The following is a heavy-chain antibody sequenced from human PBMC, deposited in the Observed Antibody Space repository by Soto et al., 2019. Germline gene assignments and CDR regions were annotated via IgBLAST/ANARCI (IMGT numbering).Heavy chain of an antibody. V-gene: IGHV1-46*01. J-gene: IGHJ5*02. Sequence: QVQLVQSGAEVKKPGASVKVSCKASGYTFTSYYMHWVRQAPGQGLEWMGIINPSGGSTSYAQKFQGRVTMTRDTSTCTVYMELSSLRSEDTAVYYCARQSSWYGGTGSTPGAREPWSWFDPWGQGTLVTVSS. CDR2: INPSGGST. D-gene: IGHD6-13*01. CDR1: GYTFTSYY. CDR3: ARQSSWYGGTGSTPGAREPWSWFDP.